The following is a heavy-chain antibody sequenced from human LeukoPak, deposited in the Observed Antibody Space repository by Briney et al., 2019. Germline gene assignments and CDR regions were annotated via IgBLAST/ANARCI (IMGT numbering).Heavy chain of an antibody. Sequence: PGGSLRLSCTASGFTFGDYAMSWVGQAPGKGLEWVGFIRSKAYGGTTEYAASVKGRFTISRDDSKSIAYLQMNSLKTEDTAVYYCILGFDYWGQGTLVTVSS. J-gene: IGHJ4*02. CDR1: GFTFGDYA. CDR2: IRSKAYGGTT. V-gene: IGHV3-49*04. CDR3: ILGFDY.